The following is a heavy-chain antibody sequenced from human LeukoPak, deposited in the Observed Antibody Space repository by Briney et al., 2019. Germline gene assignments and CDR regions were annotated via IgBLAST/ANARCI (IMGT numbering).Heavy chain of an antibody. CDR1: GFTFSSYG. CDR3: AKDRGTYSSSWYLGGAFDI. J-gene: IGHJ3*02. CDR2: ISYDGSNK. Sequence: PGGSLRLSCAASGFTFSSYGMHWVRQAPGKGLEWVAVISYDGSNKYYADSVKGRFTISRDNSKNTLYLQMNSLRAEDTAVYYCAKDRGTYSSSWYLGGAFDIWGQGTMVTVSS. D-gene: IGHD6-13*01. V-gene: IGHV3-30*18.